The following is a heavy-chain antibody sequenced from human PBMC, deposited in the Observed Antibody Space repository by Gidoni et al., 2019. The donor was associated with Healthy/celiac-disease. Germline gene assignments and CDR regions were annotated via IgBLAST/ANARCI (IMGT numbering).Heavy chain of an antibody. CDR1: RFTFSSYP. V-gene: IGHV3-64*02. CDR2: ISSNGGST. Sequence: EVQLVESGAGLVQPGRSLSLSCAASRFTFSSYPMHWVRQAPGKGLEYVSAISSNGGSTYYADSVKGRFTISRDNSKNTLYLQMGSLRAEDMAVYYCARGMSDYIWGSYPTDYWGQGTLVTVSS. CDR3: ARGMSDYIWGSYPTDY. D-gene: IGHD3-16*02. J-gene: IGHJ4*02.